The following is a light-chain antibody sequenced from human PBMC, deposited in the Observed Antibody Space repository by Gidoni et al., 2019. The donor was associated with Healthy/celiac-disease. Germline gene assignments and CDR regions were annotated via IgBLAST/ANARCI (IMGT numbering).Light chain of an antibody. CDR1: QSVSSY. Sequence: EIVLTKSPATLSLSPGERSTLSCRASQSVSSYLAWYQQKPGQAPRLLIYDASNRATGIPARFSGSGSGTDFTLTISSLEPEDFAVYYCQQRSNWPPGPFGQGTKVEIK. V-gene: IGKV3-11*01. J-gene: IGKJ1*01. CDR3: QQRSNWPPGP. CDR2: DAS.